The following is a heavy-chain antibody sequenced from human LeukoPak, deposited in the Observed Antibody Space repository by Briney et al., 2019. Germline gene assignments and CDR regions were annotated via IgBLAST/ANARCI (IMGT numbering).Heavy chain of an antibody. D-gene: IGHD3-3*01. CDR2: ISASGTTT. J-gene: IGHJ4*02. CDR3: AKGAQFDFWSGYTLEYFDV. V-gene: IGHV3-23*01. CDR1: GFSFTNYA. Sequence: GGSLRLSCAASGFSFTNYAMNWVCQAPEKGLEWVSFISASGTTTHYSDSVKGRFTISRDNSKNTLFLQINSLRAEDTAAYYCAKGAQFDFWSGYTLEYFDVWGKGTLVTVSS.